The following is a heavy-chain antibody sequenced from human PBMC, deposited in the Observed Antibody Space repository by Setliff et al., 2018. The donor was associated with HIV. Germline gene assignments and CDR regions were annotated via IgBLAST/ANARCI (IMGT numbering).Heavy chain of an antibody. V-gene: IGHV4-38-2*01. Sequence: SETLSLTCAVSGFSINSGYYWGWIRQPPGKGLEWIGSIYQTGTTYYNPSLKSRVTISVDTSQNQFALRLSSVTAADTAVYYCARGSGRFCSGGRCSAFDYWGQGTLVTVSS. J-gene: IGHJ4*02. D-gene: IGHD2-15*01. CDR2: IYQTGTT. CDR3: ARGSGRFCSGGRCSAFDY. CDR1: GFSINSGYY.